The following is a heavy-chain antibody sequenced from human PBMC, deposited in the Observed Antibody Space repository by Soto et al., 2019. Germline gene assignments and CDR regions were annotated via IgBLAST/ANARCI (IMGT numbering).Heavy chain of an antibody. Sequence: QVQLVQSGAEMKKPGSSVKVSCQSSGGTFNTYAMNWVRQAPGQGPEWMGDISPMFGAANYAPKFQGRVTITADDSTGTSYMQLPSLTSEDTPLYFCAREVQVHTPAFVYWGQGTLVTVPS. CDR1: GGTFNTYA. V-gene: IGHV1-69*19. CDR3: AREVQVHTPAFVY. CDR2: ISPMFGAA. J-gene: IGHJ4*02. D-gene: IGHD3-10*01.